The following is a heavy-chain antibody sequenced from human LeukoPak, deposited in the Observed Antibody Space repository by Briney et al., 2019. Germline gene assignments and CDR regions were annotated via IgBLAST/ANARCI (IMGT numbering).Heavy chain of an antibody. D-gene: IGHD5-24*01. J-gene: IGHJ4*02. V-gene: IGHV1-18*01. Sequence: ASVKVSCKASGGTFSSYAISWVRQAPGQGLEWMGWISAYNGNTHLAQRLQGRVTMTTDTSTSTAYMELRSLRSDDTAVYYCARDPRDAYNYYFDYWGQGALVTVSS. CDR1: GGTFSSYA. CDR3: ARDPRDAYNYYFDY. CDR2: ISAYNGNT.